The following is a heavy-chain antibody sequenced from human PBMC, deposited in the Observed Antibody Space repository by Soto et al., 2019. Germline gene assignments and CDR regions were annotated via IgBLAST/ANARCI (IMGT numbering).Heavy chain of an antibody. D-gene: IGHD1-1*01. CDR2: ISYDGSNK. V-gene: IGHV3-30*18. J-gene: IGHJ2*01. CDR3: AKDGNQWFFDL. Sequence: QVQLVESGGGVVQPGRSLRLSCAASGFTFSSYGMHWVRQAPGKGLEWVAVISYDGSNKYYADSVKGRFTISRDNSKNTLYLQMTSLRGEDTAVYYCAKDGNQWFFDLWGRGTLVTVSS. CDR1: GFTFSSYG.